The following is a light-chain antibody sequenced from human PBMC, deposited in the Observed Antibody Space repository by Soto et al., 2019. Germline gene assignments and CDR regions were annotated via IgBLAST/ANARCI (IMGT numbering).Light chain of an antibody. CDR3: QQRSNWPRT. V-gene: IGKV3-11*01. CDR2: DAS. CDR1: QGVSSY. Sequence: EIVLTQSPATLSLSPGERATLSCRASQGVSSYLAWYQQKPGQAPRLLIYDASNRATGIPARFSGSGSGTEFTLTISSLEPEDVEVYYCQQRSNWPRTFGQGTKVEIK. J-gene: IGKJ1*01.